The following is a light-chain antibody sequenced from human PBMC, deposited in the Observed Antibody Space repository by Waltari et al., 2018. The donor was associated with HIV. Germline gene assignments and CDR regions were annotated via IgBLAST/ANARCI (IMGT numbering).Light chain of an antibody. Sequence: EILMRQSPATLSVSPGERATLACRASQTVISNLAWYQQKPGQAPRLLVYGASTRAAGVPARFTGSGSGTEFTLTISSLQSEDFAVYYCQQYNYWPPYTFGQGTKVEIK. CDR1: QTVISN. J-gene: IGKJ2*01. V-gene: IGKV3-15*01. CDR3: QQYNYWPPYT. CDR2: GAS.